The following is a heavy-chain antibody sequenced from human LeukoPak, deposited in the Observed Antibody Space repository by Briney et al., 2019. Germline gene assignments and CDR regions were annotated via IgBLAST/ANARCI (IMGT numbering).Heavy chain of an antibody. CDR2: IRYDGSNK. Sequence: GGSLRLSCAASGFTFSSYGMHWVRQAPGKGLEWVAFIRYDGSNKYYADSVKGRFTISRDNSKNTLYLQMNSLRAEDTAVYYCARTDYGDYQAAFDYWGQGTLVTVSS. D-gene: IGHD4-17*01. CDR3: ARTDYGDYQAAFDY. V-gene: IGHV3-30*02. CDR1: GFTFSSYG. J-gene: IGHJ4*02.